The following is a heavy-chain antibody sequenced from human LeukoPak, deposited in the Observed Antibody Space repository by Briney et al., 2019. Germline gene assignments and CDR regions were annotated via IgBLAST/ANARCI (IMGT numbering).Heavy chain of an antibody. CDR1: GGSFSGYY. Sequence: SETLSLTCAVYGGSFSGYYWSWIRQPPGKGREWIGEINHSGSTNYNPSLKSRVTISVDTSKNQFSLKLSSVTSADTAVYYCARSKGPYCSSTSCYGWFDPWGQGTLVTVSS. CDR2: INHSGST. D-gene: IGHD2-2*01. V-gene: IGHV4-34*01. CDR3: ARSKGPYCSSTSCYGWFDP. J-gene: IGHJ5*02.